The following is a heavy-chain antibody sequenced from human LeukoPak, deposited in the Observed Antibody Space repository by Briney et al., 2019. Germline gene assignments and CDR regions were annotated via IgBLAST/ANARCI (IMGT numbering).Heavy chain of an antibody. J-gene: IGHJ4*02. D-gene: IGHD6-19*01. CDR1: GFTFSSYS. V-gene: IGHV3-21*04. CDR2: ISSSSSYI. CDR3: ARASTSGWDGFDH. Sequence: GGSLRLSCAASGFTFSSYSMNWVRQAPGKGLEWVSSISSSSSYIYYADSVKGRFTISRDNAKNSLYLQMNSLRAEDTAVYFCARASTSGWDGFDHWGQGTLVTVSS.